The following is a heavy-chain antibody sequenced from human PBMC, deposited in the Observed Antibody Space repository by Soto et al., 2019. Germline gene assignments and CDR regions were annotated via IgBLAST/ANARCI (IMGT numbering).Heavy chain of an antibody. CDR3: ANWGSSWYFGLGDNYFDY. CDR1: GFTFSSYA. J-gene: IGHJ4*02. D-gene: IGHD6-13*01. V-gene: IGHV3-23*01. CDR2: ISGSGGST. Sequence: EVQLLESGGGLVQPGGSLRLSCAASGFTFSSYAMSWVRQAPGKGLEWVSAISGSGGSTYYADSVKGRFTISRDNSKNTLYLQMNSLRAEDTAVYYCANWGSSWYFGLGDNYFDYWGQGTLVTVSS.